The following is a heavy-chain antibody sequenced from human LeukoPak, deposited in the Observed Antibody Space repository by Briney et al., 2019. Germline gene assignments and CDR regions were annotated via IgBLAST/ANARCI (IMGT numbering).Heavy chain of an antibody. J-gene: IGHJ4*02. CDR3: ASRAGYTGSWSAFDY. V-gene: IGHV3-30-3*01. CDR1: GFTFRSYA. Sequence: GGSLRLSCAASGFTFRSYAMHWVRQAPGKGLEWVAVISNDGSSEYYGDSVKGRFTISRDNAKNSLYLQMNSLRAEDTAVYYCASRAGYTGSWSAFDYWGQGTLVTVSS. CDR2: ISNDGSSE. D-gene: IGHD6-13*01.